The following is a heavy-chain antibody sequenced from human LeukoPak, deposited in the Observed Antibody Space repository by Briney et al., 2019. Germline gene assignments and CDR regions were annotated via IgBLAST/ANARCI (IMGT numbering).Heavy chain of an antibody. J-gene: IGHJ4*02. V-gene: IGHV4-31*03. CDR3: AGRYSSGKFDY. Sequence: SETLSLTCTVSGGSISSGGYYWSWIRQHPGKGLEWIGYIYYSGSTYYNPSLKSRVTISVDTSKNQFSLKLSSVTAADTAVYYRAGRYSSGKFDYWGQGTLVTVSS. CDR1: GGSISSGGYY. CDR2: IYYSGST. D-gene: IGHD6-19*01.